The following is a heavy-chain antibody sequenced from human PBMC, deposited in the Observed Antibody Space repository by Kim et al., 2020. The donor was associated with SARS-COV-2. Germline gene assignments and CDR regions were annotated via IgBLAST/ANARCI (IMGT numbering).Heavy chain of an antibody. V-gene: IGHV4-34*01. CDR1: GGSFSGYY. CDR2: INHSGST. Sequence: SETLSLTCAVYGGSFSGYYWSWIRQPPGKGLEWIGEINHSGSTNYNPSLKSRVTISVDTSKNQFSLKLSSVTAADTAVYYCARGRVWLQPYFDYWGQGTLVTVSS. CDR3: ARGRVWLQPYFDY. D-gene: IGHD5-12*01. J-gene: IGHJ4*02.